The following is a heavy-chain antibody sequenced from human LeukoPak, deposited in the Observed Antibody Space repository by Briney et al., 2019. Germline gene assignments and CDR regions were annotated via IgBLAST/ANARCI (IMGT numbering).Heavy chain of an antibody. CDR1: GDSISSYY. CDR3: ARDRSSENYRYLDY. D-gene: IGHD1-7*01. CDR2: IYYSGST. J-gene: IGHJ4*02. V-gene: IGHV4-59*01. Sequence: SETLSLTCTVSGDSISSYYWNWIRQPPGKGLEWIGYIYYSGSTNYNPSLKSRVTISVDTSKNQFSLKLSSVTAADTAVYYCARDRSSENYRYLDYWGQGTLVTVS.